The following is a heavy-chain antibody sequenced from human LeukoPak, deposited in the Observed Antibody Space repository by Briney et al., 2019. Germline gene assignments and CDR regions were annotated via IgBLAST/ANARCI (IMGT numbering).Heavy chain of an antibody. CDR2: MSDSGGSA. D-gene: IGHD2-15*01. CDR3: AKDLFGYCSGGTCNRYYFDY. V-gene: IGHV3-23*01. Sequence: GRSLSLSCAASGFTFSNYAMSWVRQAPGKGLEWVSAMSDSGGSAYSANSVKGRFTISRDNSKNTLYLQMTSLRADDTAVYYGAKDLFGYCSGGTCNRYYFDYWGQGTLVTVSS. CDR1: GFTFSNYA. J-gene: IGHJ4*02.